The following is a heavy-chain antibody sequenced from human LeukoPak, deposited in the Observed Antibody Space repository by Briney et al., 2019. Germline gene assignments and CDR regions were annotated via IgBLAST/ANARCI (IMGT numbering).Heavy chain of an antibody. Sequence: SESLSLTCTVSGGSISRGGYYLSWIRQQRGKGSEWIEYVSYGGNTYYNPSLKSRVAISADTPKNQFSLKLSFTTAADTAVYYCARAPVATPSEFDYWGQGTLVTVSS. CDR3: ARAPVATPSEFDY. V-gene: IGHV4-31*03. CDR1: GGSISRGGYY. J-gene: IGHJ4*02. CDR2: VSYGGNT. D-gene: IGHD5-12*01.